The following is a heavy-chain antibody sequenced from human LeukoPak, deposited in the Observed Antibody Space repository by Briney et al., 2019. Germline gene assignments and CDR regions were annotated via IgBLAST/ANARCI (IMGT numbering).Heavy chain of an antibody. CDR3: LREVDWKYAFDY. V-gene: IGHV3-33*08. D-gene: IGHD1-7*01. J-gene: IGHJ4*02. CDR1: GFTFSNYV. CDR2: IRPDGSHI. Sequence: GGSLRLSCAASGFTFSNYVMSWVRQAPGKGLEWVAVIRPDGSHISYVDPVKGRFTISRDNSNNMLYLQMSSLRAEDTALYYCLREVDWKYAFDYWGRGTLVTVSS.